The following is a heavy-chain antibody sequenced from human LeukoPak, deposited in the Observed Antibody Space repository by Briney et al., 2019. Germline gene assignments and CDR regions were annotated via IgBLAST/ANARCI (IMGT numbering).Heavy chain of an antibody. CDR1: GFTFDDYA. Sequence: GGSLRPSCAASGFTFDDYAMHWVRQAPGKGLEWVSGISWNSGSIAYADSVKGRFTISRDNAKNSLYLQMNSLRAEDTALYYCAKDLTGGYSYGRYFDYWGQGALVTVSS. V-gene: IGHV3-9*01. D-gene: IGHD5-18*01. CDR2: ISWNSGSI. CDR3: AKDLTGGYSYGRYFDY. J-gene: IGHJ4*02.